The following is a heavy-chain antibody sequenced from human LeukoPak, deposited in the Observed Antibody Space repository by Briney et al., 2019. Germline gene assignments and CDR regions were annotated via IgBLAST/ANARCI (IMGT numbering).Heavy chain of an antibody. Sequence: GGSLRLSCAASGFTFSSYDMHWVRQSTGKGLEWVSAIGFAGDTYYAGSVKGRFTISRENAKNSLYLQMNSLRAGDAAVYYCARGNILTGHEYWGQGTLVTVSS. CDR3: ARGNILTGHEY. CDR1: GFTFSSYD. CDR2: IGFAGDT. V-gene: IGHV3-13*04. J-gene: IGHJ4*02. D-gene: IGHD3-9*01.